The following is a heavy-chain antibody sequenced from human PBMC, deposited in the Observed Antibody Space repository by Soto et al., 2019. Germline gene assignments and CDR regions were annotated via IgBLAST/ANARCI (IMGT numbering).Heavy chain of an antibody. CDR1: GYTFTGYYY. Sequence: QVQLVQSGAEVKKPGASVMVSCTSSGYTFTGYYYMHWVRQAPVQGLEWMGWINAYSAGTNYAQRFKGRVTMTRDTSSNIAYMELSGLPSDDTAVYYCARGGASAWFGDYWGQGTLVTVSS. J-gene: IGHJ4*02. V-gene: IGHV1-2*02. D-gene: IGHD3-10*01. CDR3: ARGGASAWFGDY. CDR2: INAYSAGT.